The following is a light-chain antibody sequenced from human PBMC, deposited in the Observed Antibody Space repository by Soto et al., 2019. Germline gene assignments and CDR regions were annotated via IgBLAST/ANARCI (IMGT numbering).Light chain of an antibody. Sequence: DIQMTQSPSSLSASVGDRVTITCRASQSISSYLNWYQQKPGKAPKLLIYAASSLQSGVPSRFSSSGSGTDFTHTISSLQPEEFATYYCQQSYSTLVTFGQGTKGEIK. J-gene: IGKJ1*01. V-gene: IGKV1-39*01. CDR1: QSISSY. CDR2: AAS. CDR3: QQSYSTLVT.